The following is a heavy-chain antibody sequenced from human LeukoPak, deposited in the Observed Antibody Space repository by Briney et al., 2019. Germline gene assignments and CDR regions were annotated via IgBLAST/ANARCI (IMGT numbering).Heavy chain of an antibody. CDR1: GYSLTNYW. D-gene: IGHD3-10*01. CDR3: ARRGEGKHLDY. Sequence: GGSLTHSFKGSGYSLTNYWIRRVRQMPGKRPEWMGIIYPGDSDTRYSPSFQGQVTISVDKSISTAYLQWSSLKASDSAMYYCARRGEGKHLDYWGQGTLVTVSS. J-gene: IGHJ4*02. V-gene: IGHV5-51*01. CDR2: IYPGDSDT.